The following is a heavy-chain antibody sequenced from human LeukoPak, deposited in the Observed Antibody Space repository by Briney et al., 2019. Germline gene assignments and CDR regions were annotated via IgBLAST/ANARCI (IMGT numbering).Heavy chain of an antibody. V-gene: IGHV3-15*01. D-gene: IGHD6-6*01. CDR2: IKSKTDGGTT. CDR3: ARDFRPGRIDAFDI. J-gene: IGHJ3*02. CDR1: GFTFSNAW. Sequence: GGSLRLSCAASGFTFSNAWMSWVRQAPGKGLEWVGRIKSKTDGGTTDYAAPVKGRFTISRDDSKNTLYLQMNSLKTEDTAVYYCARDFRPGRIDAFDIWGQGTMVTVSS.